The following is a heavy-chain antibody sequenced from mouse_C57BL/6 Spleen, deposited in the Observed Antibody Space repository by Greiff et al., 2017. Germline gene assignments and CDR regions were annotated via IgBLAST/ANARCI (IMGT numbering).Heavy chain of an antibody. J-gene: IGHJ3*01. D-gene: IGHD1-1*01. CDR3: ARGEGEYYGSSYAGFAY. V-gene: IGHV1-4*01. CDR2: INPSSGYT. Sequence: QVQLQQSGAELARPGASVKMSCKASGYTFTSYTMHWVKQRPGQGLEWIGYINPSSGYTKYNQKFKDKATLTADKSSSTAYMQLSSLTSEDSAVYYCARGEGEYYGSSYAGFAYWGQGTLVTVSA. CDR1: GYTFTSYT.